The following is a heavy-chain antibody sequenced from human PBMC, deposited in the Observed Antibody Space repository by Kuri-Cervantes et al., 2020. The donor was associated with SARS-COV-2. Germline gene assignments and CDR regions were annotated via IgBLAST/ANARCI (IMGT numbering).Heavy chain of an antibody. CDR3: ARTALNYYYYMDV. V-gene: IGHV3-66*01. J-gene: IGHJ6*03. CDR1: GFTVSSNY. Sequence: GESLKISCAASGFTVSSNYMSWVRQAPGKGLEWVSVIYSGGSTYYADSVKGRFTISRDNAKNSLYLQMNSLRAEDTAVYYCARTALNYYYYMDVWGKGTTVTVSS. CDR2: IYSGGST.